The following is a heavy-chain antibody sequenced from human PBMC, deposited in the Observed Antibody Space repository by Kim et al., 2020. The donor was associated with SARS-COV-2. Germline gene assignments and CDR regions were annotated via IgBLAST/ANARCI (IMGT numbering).Heavy chain of an antibody. CDR1: GGSFSGYY. CDR3: ARGSIAARGRFDP. CDR2: INHSGST. V-gene: IGHV4-34*01. D-gene: IGHD6-6*01. J-gene: IGHJ5*02. Sequence: SETLSLTCAVYGGSFSGYYWSWIRQPPGKGLEWIGEINHSGSTNYNPSLKSRVTISVDTSKNQFSLKLSSVTAADTAVYYCARGSIAARGRFDPWGQGTLVTVSS.